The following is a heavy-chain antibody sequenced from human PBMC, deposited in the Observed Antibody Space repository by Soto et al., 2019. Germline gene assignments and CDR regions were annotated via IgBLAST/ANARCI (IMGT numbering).Heavy chain of an antibody. CDR2: IWYDGSNK. Sequence: QVQLVESGGGVVQPGRSLRLSCAASGFTFSSYGMHWVRQAPGKGLEWVAVIWYDGSNKYYADSVKGRFTISRDNSKNTLYLQMNSLRAEDTAVYYCARGETSIGYCSGGSCYTNWFDPWGQGTLVTVSS. J-gene: IGHJ5*02. CDR3: ARGETSIGYCSGGSCYTNWFDP. D-gene: IGHD2-15*01. CDR1: GFTFSSYG. V-gene: IGHV3-33*01.